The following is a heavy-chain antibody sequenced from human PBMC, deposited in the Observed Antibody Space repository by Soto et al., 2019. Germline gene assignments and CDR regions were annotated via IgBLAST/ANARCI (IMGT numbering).Heavy chain of an antibody. J-gene: IGHJ3*02. CDR2: INSDGSST. Sequence: GGSLRLSGAASGFTFISYWSHWVRQPPWKGLKWVSRINSDGSSTNYADSVKGRFTISRDNAKNTVFLQMNSLRAEDTALYYFARDPAPYSSGDYGHDDFDIWGQGTM. CDR3: ARDPAPYSSGDYGHDDFDI. D-gene: IGHD3-22*01. CDR1: GFTFISYW. V-gene: IGHV3-74*01.